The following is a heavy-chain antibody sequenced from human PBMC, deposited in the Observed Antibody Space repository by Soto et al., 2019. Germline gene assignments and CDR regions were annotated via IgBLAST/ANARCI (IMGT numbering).Heavy chain of an antibody. CDR1: GDSVSSDSAA. J-gene: IGHJ6*02. V-gene: IGHV6-1*01. CDR3: VRSRVFIAVAGMATYYYYYGMDV. Sequence: SPTLSLTCAISGDSVSSDSAAWNWIRQSPSRGLEWLGRTYYRSKWYNDYAVSVNGRITINPDTSKNHFSLQLNSVTPEDTAVYYCVRSRVFIAVAGMATYYYYYGMDVWGRGTTVTVSS. CDR2: TYYRSKWYN. D-gene: IGHD6-19*01.